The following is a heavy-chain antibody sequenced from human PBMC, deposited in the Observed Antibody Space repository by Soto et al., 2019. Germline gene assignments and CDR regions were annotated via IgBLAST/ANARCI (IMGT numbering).Heavy chain of an antibody. Sequence: GGSLRLSCAASGFTVSSKYMSWVRQAPGKGLEWVSLIQSGGPTYHADSVKGRFTISRDTSENTVHLQMDSLRAEDTAVYYCARDDVLCDGGRCYGVPLDVWGIGTTVTVSS. CDR3: ARDDVLCDGGRCYGVPLDV. CDR1: GFTVSSKY. J-gene: IGHJ6*04. CDR2: IQSGGPT. D-gene: IGHD2-15*01. V-gene: IGHV3-66*01.